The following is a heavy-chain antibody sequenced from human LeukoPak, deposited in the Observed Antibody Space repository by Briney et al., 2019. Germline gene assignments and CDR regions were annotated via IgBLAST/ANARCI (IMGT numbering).Heavy chain of an antibody. CDR2: ISWDGGST. Sequence: GGSLRLSCAASGFTFDDYAMHWVRQAPGKGLEWVSLISWDGGSTYYADSVKGRFTISRDNSKNSLYLQMNSLRAEDTALYYCAKGLIEYSSSFRRAYYYYYMDVWGKGTTVTVSS. CDR1: GFTFDDYA. D-gene: IGHD6-6*01. J-gene: IGHJ6*03. CDR3: AKGLIEYSSSFRRAYYYYYMDV. V-gene: IGHV3-43D*04.